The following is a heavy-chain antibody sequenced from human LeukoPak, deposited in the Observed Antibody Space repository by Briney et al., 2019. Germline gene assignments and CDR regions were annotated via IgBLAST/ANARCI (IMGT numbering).Heavy chain of an antibody. J-gene: IGHJ4*02. V-gene: IGHV4-38-2*02. CDR1: GYSISSGYY. Sequence: SETLSLTCTVSGYSISSGYYWGWIRQPPGKGLEWIGEINHSGSTNYNPSLKSRVTISVDTSKNQFSLKLSSVTAADTAVYYCARDPLDYYGSGSYYDYWGQGTLVTVSS. D-gene: IGHD3-10*01. CDR2: INHSGST. CDR3: ARDPLDYYGSGSYYDY.